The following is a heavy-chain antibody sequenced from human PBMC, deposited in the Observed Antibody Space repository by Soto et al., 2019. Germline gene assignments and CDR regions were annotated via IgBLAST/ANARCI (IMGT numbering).Heavy chain of an antibody. CDR3: ARHGAHCGGDCPFEY. CDR1: GGSISSSDYY. V-gene: IGHV4-39*01. D-gene: IGHD2-21*02. Sequence: QLQLQESGPGLVKPSETLSLTCAVSGGSISSSDYYWGWIRQSPEKGLQWIGNIFYSGTTYHNPSLKGRVSMSIDTTKNQFSLRRSSVTAADTAVYYCARHGAHCGGDCPFEYWGQGTLVSVSS. CDR2: IFYSGTT. J-gene: IGHJ4*02.